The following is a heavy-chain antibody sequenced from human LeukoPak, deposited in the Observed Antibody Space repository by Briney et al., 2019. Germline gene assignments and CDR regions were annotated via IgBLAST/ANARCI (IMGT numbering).Heavy chain of an antibody. D-gene: IGHD3-10*01. CDR2: INSDGSST. CDR3: ARAPTYYYGSGRDYYYYMDV. J-gene: IGHJ6*03. V-gene: IGHV3-74*01. CDR1: GFTFSSYW. Sequence: GGSLRLSCAASGFTFSSYWMHWVRQAPGKGLVWVSRINSDGSSTSYADSVKGRFTISRDNAKNTLYLQMNSLRAEDTAVYYCARAPTYYYGSGRDYYYYMDVWGKGTTVTVSS.